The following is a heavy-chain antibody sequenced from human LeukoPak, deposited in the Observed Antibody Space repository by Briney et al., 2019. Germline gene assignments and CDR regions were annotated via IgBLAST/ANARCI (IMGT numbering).Heavy chain of an antibody. CDR2: IRYDGSNK. V-gene: IGHV3-30*02. CDR1: GFTFSNYA. Sequence: GGSLRLSCAASGFTFSNYAMSWVRQAPGKGLEWVAFIRYDGSNKYYADSVKGRFTISRDNSKNTLYLQMDSLRAEDTAVYYCAKGRRDYGGKILDYYWGQGTLVTVSS. D-gene: IGHD4-23*01. CDR3: AKGRRDYGGKILDYY. J-gene: IGHJ4*02.